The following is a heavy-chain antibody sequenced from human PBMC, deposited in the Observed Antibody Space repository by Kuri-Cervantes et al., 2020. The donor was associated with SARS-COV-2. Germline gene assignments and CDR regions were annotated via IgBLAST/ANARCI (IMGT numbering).Heavy chain of an antibody. J-gene: IGHJ6*02. CDR3: ARGTSGRDDFWSGYYVGYYYYYGMDV. CDR1: GGSFSVYY. D-gene: IGHD3-3*01. CDR2: INHSGST. Sequence: SQTLSLSCALSGGSFSVYYSSCIRQPPGKGLEWIWEINHSGSTTYNPSPKSRVTISVDMSKNQFSLKLSSVTAVDTAVYYCARGTSGRDDFWSGYYVGYYYYYGMDVWGQGTPVTVSS. V-gene: IGHV4-34*01.